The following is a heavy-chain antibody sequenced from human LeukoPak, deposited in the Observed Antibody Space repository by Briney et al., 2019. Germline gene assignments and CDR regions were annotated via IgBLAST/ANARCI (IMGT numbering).Heavy chain of an antibody. D-gene: IGHD2-15*01. J-gene: IGHJ4*02. CDR3: ARYCSGGCCSGLDY. CDR1: GFTFSSFG. V-gene: IGHV3-33*01. Sequence: PGGSLRLSCAASGFTFSSFGMHWVRQAPGRGLEWVALILYDDKYYADSVKGRFTISRDNSKNTLYLQMDSLRAEDTAVYYCARYCSGGCCSGLDYWGQGTLVTVPS. CDR2: ILYDDK.